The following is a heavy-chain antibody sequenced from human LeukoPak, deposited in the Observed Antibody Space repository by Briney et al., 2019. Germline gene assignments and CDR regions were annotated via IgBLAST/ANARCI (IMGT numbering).Heavy chain of an antibody. Sequence: GGSLRLSCAASGFTFSSYGMHWVRQAPGKGLEWVAVIWYDGSSKYYADSVKGRFTISRDNAKNTLYLQMNSLRAEDTAVYYCATQIADVGYWGQGTLVTVSS. D-gene: IGHD6-13*01. CDR2: IWYDGSSK. V-gene: IGHV3-33*03. CDR1: GFTFSSYG. J-gene: IGHJ4*02. CDR3: ATQIADVGY.